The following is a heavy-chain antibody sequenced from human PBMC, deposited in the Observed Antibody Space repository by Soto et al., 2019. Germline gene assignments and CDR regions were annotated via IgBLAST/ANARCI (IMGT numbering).Heavy chain of an antibody. J-gene: IGHJ4*02. D-gene: IGHD6-19*01. CDR2: ISYDGSNK. Sequence: GGSLRLSCAASGFTFSSYAMHWVRQAPGKGLEWVAVISYDGSNKYYADSVKGRFTISRDNSKNTLYLQMNSLRAEDTAVYYCARDSGGWDFDYWGQGNLVTVSS. CDR3: ARDSGGWDFDY. V-gene: IGHV3-30-3*01. CDR1: GFTFSSYA.